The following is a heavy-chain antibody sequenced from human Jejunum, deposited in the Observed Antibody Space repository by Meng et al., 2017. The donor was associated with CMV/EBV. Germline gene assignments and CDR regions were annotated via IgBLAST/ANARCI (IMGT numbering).Heavy chain of an antibody. V-gene: IGHV4-59*01. D-gene: IGHD3-3*01. Sequence: TCSGGSISSYYWSWVRQSPGKGLEWLGYIHYSESTKYNPSLESRVTMSLDRSRNQFSLRLSSVTAADTAVYFCVRGVSPTEWPLEKWGQGTLVTVSS. CDR1: GGSISSYY. J-gene: IGHJ4*02. CDR3: VRGVSPTEWPLEK. CDR2: IHYSEST.